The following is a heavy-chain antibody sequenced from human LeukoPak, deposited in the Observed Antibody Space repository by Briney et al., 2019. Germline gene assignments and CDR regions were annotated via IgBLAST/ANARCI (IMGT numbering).Heavy chain of an antibody. CDR1: GFTFSSYW. CDR2: IKQDGSEK. Sequence: GGSLRLSCAASGFTFSSYWMSWVRQAPGKGLEGVANIKQDGSEKYYVDSVKGRFTISRDNAKNSLYLQMNSLRAEDTAVYYCARDQSDYDFWSGYYQYYFDYWGQGTLVTVSS. CDR3: ARDQSDYDFWSGYYQYYFDY. J-gene: IGHJ4*02. V-gene: IGHV3-7*01. D-gene: IGHD3-3*01.